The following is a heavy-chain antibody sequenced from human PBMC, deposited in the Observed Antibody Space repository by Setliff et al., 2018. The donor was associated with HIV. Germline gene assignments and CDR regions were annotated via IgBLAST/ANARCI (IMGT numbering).Heavy chain of an antibody. CDR1: GFTFRAHW. Sequence: GSLRLSCAASGFTFRAHWMLWFRQAPGKGLMWVSRISPDGTKTNHADSVKGRCTTSRDNSKNMSYLQMHNVRSEDTGFYYCARDEFPYARDVWGPGTLVTVSS. D-gene: IGHD2-8*01. CDR2: ISPDGTKT. CDR3: ARDEFPYARDV. J-gene: IGHJ4*02. V-gene: IGHV3-74*01.